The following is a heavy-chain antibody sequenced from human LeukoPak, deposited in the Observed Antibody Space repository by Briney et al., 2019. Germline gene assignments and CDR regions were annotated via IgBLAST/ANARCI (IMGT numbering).Heavy chain of an antibody. J-gene: IGHJ5*02. CDR1: GGTFSSYA. CDR3: ARDYYYGSRIWFDP. D-gene: IGHD3-10*01. V-gene: IGHV1-69*05. CDR2: IIPIFGTA. Sequence: ASVKVSCKASGGTFSSYAISWVRQAPGQGLEWMGGIIPIFGTANYAQKLQGRVTMTTDTSTSTAYMELRSLRSDDTAVYYCARDYYYGSRIWFDPWGQGTLVTVSS.